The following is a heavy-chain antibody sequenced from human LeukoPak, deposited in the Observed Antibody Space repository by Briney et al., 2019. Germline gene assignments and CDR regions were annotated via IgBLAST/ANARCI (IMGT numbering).Heavy chain of an antibody. D-gene: IGHD5-18*01. Sequence: GGSLRLSCAASGFTFSSYSMNWVRQAPGKGLEWVSSISSSGSYIYYADSVKGRFTISRDNAKNSLYLQMNSLRAEDTAVYYCAGDREPEDTAADYWGQGTLVTVSS. CDR1: GFTFSSYS. V-gene: IGHV3-21*01. J-gene: IGHJ4*02. CDR3: AGDREPEDTAADY. CDR2: ISSSGSYI.